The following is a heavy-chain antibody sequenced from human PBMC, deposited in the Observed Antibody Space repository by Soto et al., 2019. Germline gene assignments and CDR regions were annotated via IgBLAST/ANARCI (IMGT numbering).Heavy chain of an antibody. CDR2: INAGNGNT. J-gene: IGHJ4*02. V-gene: IGHV1-3*01. Sequence: ASVKVSCKASGYTFTSYAMHWVRQAPGQRLEWMGWINAGNGNTKYSQKFQGRVTITRDTSASTAYMELSSLGSEDTAVYYCARNKEGSTIFGVVLRGYFDYWGQGTLVTVSS. CDR3: ARNKEGSTIFGVVLRGYFDY. CDR1: GYTFTSYA. D-gene: IGHD3-3*01.